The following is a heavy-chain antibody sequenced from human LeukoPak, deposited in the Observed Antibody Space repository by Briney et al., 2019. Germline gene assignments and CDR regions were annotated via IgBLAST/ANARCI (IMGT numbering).Heavy chain of an antibody. CDR3: ARGWGITVTASFES. Sequence: PGGSLRLSCAASGFTFRSYSMNWVRQAPGKGLEWVASISYTGDVIYYGESVKGRFTISRDNVKDSLNLQMNTLRAEDTAMYYCARGWGITVTASFESWGQGTMVIVSS. V-gene: IGHV3-21*01. J-gene: IGHJ4*02. CDR1: GFTFRSYS. CDR2: ISYTGDVI. D-gene: IGHD2-21*02.